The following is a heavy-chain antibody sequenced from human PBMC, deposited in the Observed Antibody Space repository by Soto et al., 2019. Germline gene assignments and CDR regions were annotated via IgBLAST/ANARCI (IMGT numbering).Heavy chain of an antibody. CDR3: ASTSPTRSDRRYYYCYMDV. D-gene: IGHD2-2*01. Sequence: QVQLQQWGAGLLKPSETLSLTCAVYGGSFSGYYWSWIRQPPGKGLEWIGEINHSGSTNYNPSLKSRVTISVDTAKNPFALTLSSVTAGDTAVYYCASTSPTRSDRRYYYCYMDVWGKGTTVTVSS. CDR1: GGSFSGYY. V-gene: IGHV4-34*01. J-gene: IGHJ6*03. CDR2: INHSGST.